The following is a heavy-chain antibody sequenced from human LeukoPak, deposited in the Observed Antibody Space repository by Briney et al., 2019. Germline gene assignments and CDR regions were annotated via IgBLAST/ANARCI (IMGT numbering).Heavy chain of an antibody. Sequence: GGSLRLSCAVFGPVFPFSNAWMSWVRQAPGKGLEWVGRIKSEIDGGATDYAAPVQGRFTISRDDSQATLYLQMNSLKTEDTAVYYCTTGGSVIVAGTRAFDIWGQGTMVTVSS. CDR1: GPVFPFSNAW. CDR2: IKSEIDGGAT. V-gene: IGHV3-15*01. D-gene: IGHD5-12*01. J-gene: IGHJ3*02. CDR3: TTGGSVIVAGTRAFDI.